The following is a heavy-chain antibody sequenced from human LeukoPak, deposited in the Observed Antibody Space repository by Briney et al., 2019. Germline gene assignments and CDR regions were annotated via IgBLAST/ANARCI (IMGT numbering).Heavy chain of an antibody. CDR3: ARDGTAAGLYFDY. D-gene: IGHD6-13*01. J-gene: IGHJ4*02. CDR1: GFTFSSHW. CDR2: INQAGSEK. V-gene: IGHV3-7*01. Sequence: PGGSLTLSCAASGFTFSSHWMSWVRQAPGKGLEWVANINQAGSEKHYVGSVKGRFTISRDTAKSSLYLQMNSLRAEDTAVYYCARDGTAAGLYFDYWGQGTLVTVSS.